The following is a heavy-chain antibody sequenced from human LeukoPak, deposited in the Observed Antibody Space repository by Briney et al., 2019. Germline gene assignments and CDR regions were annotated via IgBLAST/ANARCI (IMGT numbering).Heavy chain of an antibody. Sequence: PSETLSLTCAVYGGSFSGYYWSWIRQPPGKGLEWIGEINHSGSTNYNPSLKSRVTISVDTSKNQFSLKLSSVTAADTAVYYCARLRSYGSGSYYRVLNWFDPWGQGTLVTVSS. CDR3: ARLRSYGSGSYYRVLNWFDP. CDR1: GGSFSGYY. CDR2: INHSGST. D-gene: IGHD3-10*01. V-gene: IGHV4-34*01. J-gene: IGHJ5*02.